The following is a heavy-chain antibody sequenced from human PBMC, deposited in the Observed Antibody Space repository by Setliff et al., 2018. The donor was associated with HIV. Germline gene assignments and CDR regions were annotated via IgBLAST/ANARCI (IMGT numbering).Heavy chain of an antibody. V-gene: IGHV1-46*01. CDR3: ARGGGATGFDY. Sequence: ASVKVSCKASGYTFTSYYMHWVRQAPGQGLEWMGIINPSGGSTSCAQKFQGRVTMTRDTSTSTVYMELSSLRSEDMAVYYCARGGGATGFDYWGQGTLVTVSS. D-gene: IGHD3-16*01. CDR1: GYTFTSYY. CDR2: INPSGGST. J-gene: IGHJ4*02.